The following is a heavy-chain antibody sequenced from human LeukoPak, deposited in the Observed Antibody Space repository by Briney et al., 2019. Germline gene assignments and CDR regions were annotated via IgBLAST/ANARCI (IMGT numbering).Heavy chain of an antibody. CDR2: ISSYNGNT. Sequence: SVKVSCKASGYTFTSYAISWVRQAPGQGLEWMGWISSYNGNTNYAQNLQGRVTITTDTATSTAYMELRSLRSDDTAVYYCAREGTSITVTTRLWFDAWGQGTLVTVSS. J-gene: IGHJ5*02. V-gene: IGHV1-18*01. CDR1: GYTFTSYA. D-gene: IGHD1-20*01. CDR3: AREGTSITVTTRLWFDA.